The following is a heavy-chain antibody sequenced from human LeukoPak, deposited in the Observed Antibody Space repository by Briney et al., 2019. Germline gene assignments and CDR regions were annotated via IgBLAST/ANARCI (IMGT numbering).Heavy chain of an antibody. Sequence: GGSLRLSCAASGFTFSSYSMNWVRQAPGKGLEWVSYISSSSSTIYYADSVKGRFTISRDNAKNSLYLQMNSLRAEDTAVYYCAKGSYYYDSSGYPKGDYWGQGTLVTVSS. J-gene: IGHJ4*02. CDR2: ISSSSSTI. D-gene: IGHD3-22*01. V-gene: IGHV3-48*04. CDR3: AKGSYYYDSSGYPKGDY. CDR1: GFTFSSYS.